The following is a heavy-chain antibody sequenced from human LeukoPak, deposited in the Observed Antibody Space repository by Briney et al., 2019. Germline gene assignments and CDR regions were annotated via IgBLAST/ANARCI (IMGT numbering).Heavy chain of an antibody. V-gene: IGHV3-11*06. J-gene: IGHJ3*02. CDR2: ISSSGDST. CDR3: ARDLRGKGDAFDI. CDR1: GFTFSDYY. Sequence: PGGSLRLSCAASGFTFSDYYMSWIRQAPGKGLEWVSYISSSGDSTKYADSVKGRFTISRDNVKNSLYLQMNSLRAEDTAVYYCARDLRGKGDAFDIWGQGTMVTVSS.